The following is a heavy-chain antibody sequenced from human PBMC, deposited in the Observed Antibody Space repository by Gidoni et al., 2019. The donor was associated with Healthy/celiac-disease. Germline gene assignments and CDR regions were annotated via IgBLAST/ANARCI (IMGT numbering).Heavy chain of an antibody. CDR1: GCPISSYY. CDR2: IYYSGST. V-gene: IGHV4-59*08. CDR3: ARFYSSSRSETIHIDY. J-gene: IGHJ4*02. D-gene: IGHD6-6*01. Sequence: QVQLQESGPGLVKPSETLSLTCTVSGCPISSYYWSWIRQPPGKGLEWIGYIYYSGSTNYNPSLKSRVTISVDTSKNQFSLKLSSVTAADTAVYYCARFYSSSRSETIHIDYWGQGTLVTVSS.